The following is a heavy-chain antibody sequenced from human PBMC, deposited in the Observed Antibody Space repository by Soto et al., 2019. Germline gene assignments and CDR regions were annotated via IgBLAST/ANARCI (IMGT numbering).Heavy chain of an antibody. D-gene: IGHD4-17*01. CDR3: VRQGIDYLHGLVDV. CDR2: VYYTGDT. Sequence: QVQLQQSGRRLVKPSETLSLTCTVSSGPDRSHNWGWIRQPPGRGLEWIGYVYYTGDTAYNPSLRGRVTISADTSTNDISVTLNSVSAADTAVYYCVRQGIDYLHGLVDVWGQGTTVIVSS. V-gene: IGHV4-59*08. J-gene: IGHJ6*02. CDR1: SGPDRSHN.